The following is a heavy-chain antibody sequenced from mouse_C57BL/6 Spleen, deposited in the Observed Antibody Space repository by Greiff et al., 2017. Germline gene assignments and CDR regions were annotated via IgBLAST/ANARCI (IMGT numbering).Heavy chain of an antibody. Sequence: VKLVESGPGLVQPSQSLSITCTVSGFSLTSYGVHWVRQSPGKGLEWLGVIWSGGSTDYNAAFISRLSISKDNSKSQVFFKMNSLQADDTAIYYCARSSGGLRRGGFDYWGQGTTLTVSS. D-gene: IGHD2-4*01. J-gene: IGHJ2*01. CDR2: IWSGGST. CDR1: GFSLTSYG. V-gene: IGHV2-2*01. CDR3: ARSSGGLRRGGFDY.